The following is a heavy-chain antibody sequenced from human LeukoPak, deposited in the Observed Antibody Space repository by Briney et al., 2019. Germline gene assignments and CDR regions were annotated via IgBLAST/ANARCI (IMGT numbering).Heavy chain of an antibody. CDR2: IYASGST. J-gene: IGHJ4*02. D-gene: IGHD3-3*01. CDR3: AGAPAGSLEWLSPFDY. V-gene: IGHV4-4*08. CDR1: GGSISSYY. Sequence: MSSETLSLTCTVSGGSISSYYWSWIRQPPGKRLEWIGRIYASGSTNYNPSLKYRVTITTDTSKNQLSLKLTSVTAADTAVYYCAGAPAGSLEWLSPFDYWGQGTLVTVSS.